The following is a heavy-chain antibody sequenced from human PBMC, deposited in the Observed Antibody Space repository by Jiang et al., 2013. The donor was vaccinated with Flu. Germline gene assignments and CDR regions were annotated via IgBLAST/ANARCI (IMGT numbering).Heavy chain of an antibody. J-gene: IGHJ5*02. CDR2: INAGNGNT. V-gene: IGHV1-3*01. CDR3: ARGVVVPAAMENPFDYNWFDP. Sequence: GAEVKKPGASVKVSCKASGYTFTSYAMHWVRQAPGQRLEWMGWINAGNGNTKYSQKFQGRVTITRDTSASTAYMELSSLRSEDTAVYYCARGVVVPAAMENPFDYNWFDPWGQGTLVTVSS. D-gene: IGHD2-2*01. CDR1: GYTFTSYA.